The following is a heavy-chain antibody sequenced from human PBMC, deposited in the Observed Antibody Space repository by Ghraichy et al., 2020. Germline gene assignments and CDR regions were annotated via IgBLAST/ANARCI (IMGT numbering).Heavy chain of an antibody. J-gene: IGHJ3*02. V-gene: IGHV5-51*01. Sequence: GESLNISCKGSGYRFTDYWIAWVRQMPGKGLEWMGIIFAGDSNTRYSPSFQGQVTISADKSINTAYIQWSSLKASDTAMYYCARHDNWQAARPWAFDIWGQGTMVTVSS. CDR3: ARHDNWQAARPWAFDI. D-gene: IGHD6-6*01. CDR2: IFAGDSNT. CDR1: GYRFTDYW.